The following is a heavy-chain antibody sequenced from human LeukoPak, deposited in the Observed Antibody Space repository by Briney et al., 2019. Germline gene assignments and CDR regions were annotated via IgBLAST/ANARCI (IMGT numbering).Heavy chain of an antibody. J-gene: IGHJ5*02. V-gene: IGHV1-8*01. Sequence: ASVEVSCKTSGYPFTTWEINWVRQAAGQGLEWMGWVHPNGGNTAYAQKFQGRVTMTRDTSISTAYMELSGLTSDDTVVYFCARGPRNDPWGQGTLVTVSS. CDR3: ARGPRNDP. CDR1: GYPFTTWE. D-gene: IGHD1-14*01. CDR2: VHPNGGNT.